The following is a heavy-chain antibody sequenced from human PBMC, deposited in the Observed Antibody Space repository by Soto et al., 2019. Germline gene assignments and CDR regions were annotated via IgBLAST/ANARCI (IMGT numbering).Heavy chain of an antibody. CDR1: GGSISSGGYY. D-gene: IGHD6-13*01. CDR3: AKDPGRVISSPSVYGIDV. CDR2: IYYSGST. J-gene: IGHJ6*02. V-gene: IGHV4-31*03. Sequence: SETLSLTCTVSGGSISSGGYYWSWIRQHPGKGLEWIGYIYYSGSTYYNPSLKSRVTISVDTSKNQFSLKLSSVTAADTAVYYCAKDPGRVISSPSVYGIDVWGQGTTVTVSS.